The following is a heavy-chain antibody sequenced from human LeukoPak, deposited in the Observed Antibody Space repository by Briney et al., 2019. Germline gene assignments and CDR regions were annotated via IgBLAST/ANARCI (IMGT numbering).Heavy chain of an antibody. J-gene: IGHJ3*02. CDR1: GFTFSRYW. D-gene: IGHD6-13*01. V-gene: IGHV3-7*01. CDR3: ARGWALDAFDI. Sequence: GGSLRLSCAASGFTFSRYWMSWVRQAPGKGLEWVANIKQDGSQKSYVDSVKGRFTISRDNAKNTLYLQMNSLRAEDTAVYYCARGWALDAFDIWGQGTMVTVSS. CDR2: IKQDGSQK.